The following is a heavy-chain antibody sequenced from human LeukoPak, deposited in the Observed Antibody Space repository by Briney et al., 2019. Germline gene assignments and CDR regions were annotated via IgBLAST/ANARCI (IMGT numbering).Heavy chain of an antibody. J-gene: IGHJ4*02. Sequence: PGGSLILSCVVAGFTLSNYAMNWVRQVPGKGLEWDSGTSGIGGSAYYADSVKGSLTICRGNSTQTTYMHMNRLRADDTAVTYCAKSATSGSPAYWGQGTLVIVSS. CDR2: TSGIGGSA. CDR3: AKSATSGSPAY. D-gene: IGHD1-26*01. V-gene: IGHV3-23*01. CDR1: GFTLSNYA.